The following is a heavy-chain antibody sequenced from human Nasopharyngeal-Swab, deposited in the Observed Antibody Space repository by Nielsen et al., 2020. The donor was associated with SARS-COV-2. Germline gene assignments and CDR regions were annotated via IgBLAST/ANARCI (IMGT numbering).Heavy chain of an antibody. J-gene: IGHJ6*02. CDR1: GFTFSSYS. D-gene: IGHD2-15*01. V-gene: IGHV3-21*01. Sequence: GGSLRLSCEASGFTFSSYSMNWVRQAPGKGLEWVSSISSSSSYIYYADSVKGRFTISRDNAKTSLYLQMNSLRAEDTAVYYCARDATEDIVVVVAATKYYYYGMDVWGQGTTVTVSS. CDR3: ARDATEDIVVVVAATKYYYYGMDV. CDR2: ISSSSSYI.